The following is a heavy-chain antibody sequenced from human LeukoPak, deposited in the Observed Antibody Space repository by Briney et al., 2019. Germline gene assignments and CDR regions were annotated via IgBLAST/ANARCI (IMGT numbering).Heavy chain of an antibody. CDR2: IYYSGST. D-gene: IGHD3-22*01. Sequence: SETLSLTCTVSGGSISSYYWSWIRQPPGKGLEWIGYIYYSGSTNYNPSLKSRVTISVDTSKNQFSLKLSSVTAADTAVYYCAGLPYYYDSSPSYWGQGTLVTVSS. CDR1: GGSISSYY. V-gene: IGHV4-59*01. J-gene: IGHJ4*02. CDR3: AGLPYYYDSSPSY.